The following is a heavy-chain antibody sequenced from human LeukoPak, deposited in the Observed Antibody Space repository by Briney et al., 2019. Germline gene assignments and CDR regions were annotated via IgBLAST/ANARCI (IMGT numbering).Heavy chain of an antibody. J-gene: IGHJ4*02. CDR2: IYYSGST. V-gene: IGHV4-39*01. D-gene: IGHD6-13*01. CDR1: GGSISSSSYY. Sequence: PSETLSLTCTVSGGSISSSSYYWGWIRQPPGKGLEWIGSIYYSGSTYYNPSLKSRVTISVDTSKNQFSLKLSSVTAADTAVYYCARRSSWHIEALDYWGQGTLLTVSS. CDR3: ARRSSWHIEALDY.